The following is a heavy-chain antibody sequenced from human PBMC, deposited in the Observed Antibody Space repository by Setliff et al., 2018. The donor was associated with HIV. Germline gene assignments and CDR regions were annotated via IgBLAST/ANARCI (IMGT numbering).Heavy chain of an antibody. CDR1: GYTFTGHY. Sequence: GASVKVSCKASGYTFTGHYMHWVRQAPGQGLEWMGWINPNSGNTGYAQKFQGRVTMTRNTSISTAYMELSSLRSEDTAVYFCARTWGAGVTGYWFEPWGQGTRVTVSS. CDR2: INPNSGNT. J-gene: IGHJ5*02. V-gene: IGHV1-8*02. CDR3: ARTWGAGVTGYWFEP. D-gene: IGHD3-9*01.